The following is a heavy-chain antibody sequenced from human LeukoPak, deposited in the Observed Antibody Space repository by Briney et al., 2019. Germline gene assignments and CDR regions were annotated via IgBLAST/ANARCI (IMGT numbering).Heavy chain of an antibody. J-gene: IGHJ3*02. V-gene: IGHV1-46*01. D-gene: IGHD5-24*01. CDR2: INPSGGST. Sequence: ASVKVSCKASGFALTTYNIVWLRQAPGQRPEWMGIINPSGGSTNYAQNFQCRVTMTTDTSTSTVYMELSSLRSEDTAIYYCVRVRDGYNDAYDIWGQGTMVTVPS. CDR1: GFALTTYN. CDR3: VRVRDGYNDAYDI.